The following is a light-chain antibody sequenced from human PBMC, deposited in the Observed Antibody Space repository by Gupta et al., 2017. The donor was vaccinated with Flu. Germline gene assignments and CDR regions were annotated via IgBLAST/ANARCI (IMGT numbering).Light chain of an antibody. CDR1: SSCVGGSNY. CDR3: SSYTSSSTLCV. CDR2: EVR. J-gene: IGLJ1*01. Sequence: TISCTGTSSCVGGSNYVSWYQQHPGKAPKLMSCEVRNRPSGVSNRFSGSKSGNTASLTISGLQAEDEADYDCSSYTSSSTLCVFGTGTKVTVL. V-gene: IGLV2-14*01.